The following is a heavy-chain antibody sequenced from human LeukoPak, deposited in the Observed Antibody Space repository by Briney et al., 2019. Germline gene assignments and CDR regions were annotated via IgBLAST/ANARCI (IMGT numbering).Heavy chain of an antibody. Sequence: ASVTVSCTSSGYTFTGYYMHWVRQAPGQGLEWMGWINPNSGGTNYAQKFQGRVAMTRDTSISTAYMELSRLRSDDTAVYYCTRSPVRGVIKPNHTYYYYGMDVWGQGTTVTVSS. CDR3: TRSPVRGVIKPNHTYYYYGMDV. V-gene: IGHV1-2*02. J-gene: IGHJ6*02. CDR2: INPNSGGT. CDR1: GYTFTGYY. D-gene: IGHD3-10*01.